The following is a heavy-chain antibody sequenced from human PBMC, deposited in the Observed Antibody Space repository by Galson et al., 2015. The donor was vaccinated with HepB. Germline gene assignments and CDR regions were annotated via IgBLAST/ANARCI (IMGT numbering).Heavy chain of an antibody. J-gene: IGHJ4*02. Sequence: ETLSLTCTVSGGSISSYYWSWIRQPAGKGLEWIGRIYTSGSTNYNPSLKSRVTMSVDTSKNQFSLKLSSVTAADTAVYYCAREYYYDSSGYAYFDYWGQGTLVTVSS. D-gene: IGHD3-22*01. CDR1: GGSISSYY. CDR2: IYTSGST. V-gene: IGHV4-4*07. CDR3: AREYYYDSSGYAYFDY.